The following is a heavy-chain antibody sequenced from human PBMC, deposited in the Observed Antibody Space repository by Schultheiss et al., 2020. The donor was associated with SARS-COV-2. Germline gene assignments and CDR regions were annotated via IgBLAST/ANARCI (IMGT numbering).Heavy chain of an antibody. Sequence: SETLSLTCTVSGGSISSGGHYWSWIRQPPGKGLEWIGEIYHSGSTNYNPSLKSRVTISVDKSKNQFSLKLSSVTAADTAVYYCARDNGGSYPYYYYYGMDVWGQGTTVTVSS. CDR3: ARDNGGSYPYYYYYGMDV. V-gene: IGHV4-39*07. J-gene: IGHJ6*02. CDR2: IYHSGST. D-gene: IGHD1-26*01. CDR1: GGSISSGGHY.